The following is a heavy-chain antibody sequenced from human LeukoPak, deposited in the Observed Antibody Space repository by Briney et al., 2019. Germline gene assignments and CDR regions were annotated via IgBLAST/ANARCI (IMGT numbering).Heavy chain of an antibody. J-gene: IGHJ4*02. CDR2: IYYSGST. Sequence: SETLSLTCAVYGVSFSGYYWGWIRQPPGKGLEWSGYIYYSGSTNYNHSLRRRAIPSVDTYKNQSSLKLSSVTAADTAVYYCARLASSSWYHDYWGQGTLVTVSS. V-gene: IGHV4-34*11. D-gene: IGHD6-13*01. CDR1: GVSFSGYY. CDR3: ARLASSSWYHDY.